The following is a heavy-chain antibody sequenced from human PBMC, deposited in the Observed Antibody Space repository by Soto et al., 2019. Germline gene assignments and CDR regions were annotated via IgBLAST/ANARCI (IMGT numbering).Heavy chain of an antibody. J-gene: IGHJ5*02. D-gene: IGHD3-10*01. Sequence: QAQLVQSGPEVKNPGASVKVSCKASGYTFTSYGISWVRQAPGQGIEWMGWISGYTGNTNYAQKVQGRVTLTTDTSTSTAYMELTSLTPEDSAVYYCARDERGSRSYFGHPNWFDPWGQGTLVTVSS. CDR3: ARDERGSRSYFGHPNWFDP. CDR2: ISGYTGNT. CDR1: GYTFTSYG. V-gene: IGHV1-18*01.